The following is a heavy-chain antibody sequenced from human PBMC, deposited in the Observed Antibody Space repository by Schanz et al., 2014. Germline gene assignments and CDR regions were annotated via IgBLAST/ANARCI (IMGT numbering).Heavy chain of an antibody. V-gene: IGHV3-30*03. Sequence: VQLLESGGGLVQPGGSLRLSCAASGFTFRGYVMSWVRQAPGKGLEWVALVSSDGNNDYYTDSVKGRFTISRDNSKNTLFLQMNSLRAEDTAVYYCARKVVAAIGGYYDNWGQGTLVIVSS. D-gene: IGHD2-15*01. CDR1: GFTFRGYV. J-gene: IGHJ4*02. CDR3: ARKVVAAIGGYYDN. CDR2: VSSDGNND.